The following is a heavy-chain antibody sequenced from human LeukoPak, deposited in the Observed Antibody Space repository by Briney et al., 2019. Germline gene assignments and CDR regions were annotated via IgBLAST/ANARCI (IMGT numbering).Heavy chain of an antibody. CDR1: GFTFSSYS. J-gene: IGHJ4*02. V-gene: IGHV3-21*01. Sequence: GGSPRLSCAASGFTFSSYSMNWVRQAPGKGLEWVSSISSSSSYIYYADSVKGRFTISRDNAKNSLYLQMNSLRAEDTAVHYCARDRHSGSYYEYDYWGQGTLVTVSS. CDR2: ISSSSSYI. D-gene: IGHD1-26*01. CDR3: ARDRHSGSYYEYDY.